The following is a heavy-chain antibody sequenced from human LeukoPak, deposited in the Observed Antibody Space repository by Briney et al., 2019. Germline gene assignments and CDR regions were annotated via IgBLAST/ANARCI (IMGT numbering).Heavy chain of an antibody. CDR1: GFPFSDYY. V-gene: IGHV3-11*06. Sequence: PGGSLRLSCAASGFPFSDYYMSWVRQAPGRGLEWVSYISSSSKYTNYVDSVKGRFTISRDNAKNSLYLQMNSLRAEDTAVYYCARVSELTYYDFWSGYQNWFDPRGQGTLVTVSS. CDR3: ARVSELTYYDFWSGYQNWFDP. J-gene: IGHJ5*02. D-gene: IGHD3-3*01. CDR2: ISSSSKYT.